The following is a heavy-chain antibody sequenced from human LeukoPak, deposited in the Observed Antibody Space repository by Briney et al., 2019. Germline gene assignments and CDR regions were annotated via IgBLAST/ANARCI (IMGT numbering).Heavy chain of an antibody. Sequence: SETLSLTCAVYGGSFSGYYWSWDRQPPGKGLEWIGEINHSGSTNYNPSLKSRVTISVDTSKNQFSLKLSSVTAADTAVYYCARQSGSGSEYFQHWGQGTLVTVSS. CDR3: ARQSGSGSEYFQH. CDR2: INHSGST. J-gene: IGHJ1*01. D-gene: IGHD6-19*01. CDR1: GGSFSGYY. V-gene: IGHV4-34*01.